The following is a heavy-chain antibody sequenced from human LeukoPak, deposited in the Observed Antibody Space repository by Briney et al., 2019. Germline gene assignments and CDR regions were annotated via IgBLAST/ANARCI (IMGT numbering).Heavy chain of an antibody. D-gene: IGHD1-26*01. CDR1: GYTFTSYD. CDR3: ARAGWVGATTGVFHYYFDY. V-gene: IGHV1-8*01. Sequence: ASVKVSCKASGYTFTSYDINWVRQATGQGLEWMGWMNPNSGNTGYAQKFQGRVTMTRNTSISTAYMELSSLRSEDTAVYYCARAGWVGATTGVFHYYFDYWGQGTLVTVSS. J-gene: IGHJ4*02. CDR2: MNPNSGNT.